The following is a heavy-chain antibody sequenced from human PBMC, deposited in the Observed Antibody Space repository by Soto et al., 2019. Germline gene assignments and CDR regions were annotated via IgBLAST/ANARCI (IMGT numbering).Heavy chain of an antibody. V-gene: IGHV3-30*18. CDR1: GFTFSSYG. CDR2: ISYDGSNK. D-gene: IGHD3-10*01. Sequence: QPGGSLRLSCAASGFTFSSYGMHWVRQAPGKGLEWVAVISYDGSNKYYADSVKGRFTISRDNSKNTLYLQMNSLRAEVTVVYYCAKGGSGAEDYYYYGMDVWGQGNMVTVS. J-gene: IGHJ6*01. CDR3: AKGGSGAEDYYYYGMDV.